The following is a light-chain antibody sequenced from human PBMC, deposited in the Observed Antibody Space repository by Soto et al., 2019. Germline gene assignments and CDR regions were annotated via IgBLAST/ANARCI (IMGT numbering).Light chain of an antibody. CDR2: DVS. CDR3: SSYTGSSTYVV. V-gene: IGLV2-14*01. Sequence: QSALTQPASVSGSPGQSITISCTGTSSDVGGYNYVSWYQQHPGKAPKLMIYDVSNRPSGVSNRFSGSKSGNTASLTFSGLQAEDEADYYCSSYTGSSTYVVFGGGTKLTV. CDR1: SSDVGGYNY. J-gene: IGLJ2*01.